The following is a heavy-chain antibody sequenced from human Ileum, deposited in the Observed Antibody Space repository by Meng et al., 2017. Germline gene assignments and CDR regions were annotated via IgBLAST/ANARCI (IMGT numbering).Heavy chain of an antibody. J-gene: IGHJ4*02. V-gene: IGHV4-61*08. Sequence: SETLSLTCTVSGGSVSSAAYYWNWIRQPPGKGLEWIGYIYYSGGTTYSPSLNSRVTISIDTAKNQVSLKVSSVTAADTAVYYCAHSSSSSSFGFDYWGLGTLVTVSS. CDR2: IYYSGGT. CDR1: GGSVSSAAYY. CDR3: AHSSSSSSFGFDY. D-gene: IGHD6-6*01.